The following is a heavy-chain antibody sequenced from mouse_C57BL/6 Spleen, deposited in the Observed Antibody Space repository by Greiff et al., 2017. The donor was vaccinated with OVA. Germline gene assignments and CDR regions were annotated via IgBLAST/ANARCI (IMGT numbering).Heavy chain of an antibody. CDR1: GFTFSSYA. J-gene: IGHJ4*01. Sequence: EVKLVESGGGLVKPGGSLKLSCAASGFTFSSYAMSWVRQTPEKRLEWVATISDGGSYTYYPDNVKGRFTISRDNAKNNLYLQMSHLKSEDTAMYYCARDGYYGGDYWGQGTSVTVSS. V-gene: IGHV5-4*01. CDR2: ISDGGSYT. CDR3: ARDGYYGGDY. D-gene: IGHD2-3*01.